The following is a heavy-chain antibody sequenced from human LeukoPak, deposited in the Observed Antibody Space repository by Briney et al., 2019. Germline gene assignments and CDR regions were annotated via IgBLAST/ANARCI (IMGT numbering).Heavy chain of an antibody. CDR3: ARDKGSPAGTLDY. V-gene: IGHV1-2*02. Sequence: ASVKVSCKAAGYTFTGYYMHWVRRAPGEGLEWMGWINPNSRGTNYAQKFQRRVTMTRDTSISTAYMELRSLTSDDTAVYYCARDKGSPAGTLDYRGQGTPVTVSS. CDR2: INPNSRGT. CDR1: GYTFTGYY. D-gene: IGHD6-13*01. J-gene: IGHJ4*02.